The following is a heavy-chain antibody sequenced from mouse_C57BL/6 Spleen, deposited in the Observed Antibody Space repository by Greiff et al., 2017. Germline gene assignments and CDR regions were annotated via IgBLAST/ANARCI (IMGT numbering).Heavy chain of an antibody. CDR1: GYTFTSYW. V-gene: IGHV1-55*01. Sequence: QVQLQQPGAELVKPGASVKMSCKASGYTFTSYWITWVKQRPGQGLEWIGDISPGSGSTNYNETFKSKPTLTVDTSASTAYMQLSSLTSEDAAVYYCARERELGRGFAYWGQGTLVTVSA. CDR3: ARERELGRGFAY. J-gene: IGHJ3*01. D-gene: IGHD4-1*01. CDR2: ISPGSGST.